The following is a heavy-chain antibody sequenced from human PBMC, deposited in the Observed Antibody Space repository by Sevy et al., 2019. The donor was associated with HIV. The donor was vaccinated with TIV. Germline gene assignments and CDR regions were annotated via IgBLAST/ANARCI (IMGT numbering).Heavy chain of an antibody. CDR1: GFSFRSYW. J-gene: IGHJ6*02. CDR2: INQDGSVK. CDR3: ARTGAYADTYYHHYAMDV. Sequence: GGSLRLSCAASGFSFRSYWMSWVRQAPGKALEWVANINQDGSVKYYLDSVMGRFTISRDSARNSVYLQINSLRADDTVRYYCARTGAYADTYYHHYAMDVWGQGTSVTVSS. V-gene: IGHV3-7*03. D-gene: IGHD4-17*01.